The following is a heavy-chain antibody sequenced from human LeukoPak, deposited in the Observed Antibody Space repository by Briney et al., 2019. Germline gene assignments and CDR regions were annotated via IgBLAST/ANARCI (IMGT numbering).Heavy chain of an antibody. CDR3: ATQDSSSWYFDY. J-gene: IGHJ4*02. D-gene: IGHD6-13*01. CDR1: GGSISSGNYF. V-gene: IGHV4-61*02. CDR2: FYTSGST. Sequence: PSETLSLTCTASGGSISSGNYFWSWIRQPAGKGLEWIGRFYTSGSTNYNPSLKSRVTVSVDTSNNQFSLKLSSVTAADTAVCYCATQDSSSWYFDYWGQGTLVTVSS.